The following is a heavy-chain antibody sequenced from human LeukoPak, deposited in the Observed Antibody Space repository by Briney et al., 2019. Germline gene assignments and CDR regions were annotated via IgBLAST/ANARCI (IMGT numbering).Heavy chain of an antibody. V-gene: IGHV1-2*02. CDR1: GYTFTGYY. J-gene: IGHJ4*02. Sequence: ASVKVSCKASGYTFTGYYMHWVRQAPGQGLEWMGWINPNSGGTNYAQKFQGRVTITADESTSTAYMELSSLRSEDTAVYYCARDGAPYYDILTGYYRYFDYWGQGTLVTVSS. CDR3: ARDGAPYYDILTGYYRYFDY. D-gene: IGHD3-9*01. CDR2: INPNSGGT.